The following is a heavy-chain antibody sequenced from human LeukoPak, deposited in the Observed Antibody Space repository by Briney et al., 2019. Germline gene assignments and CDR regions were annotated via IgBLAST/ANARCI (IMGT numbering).Heavy chain of an antibody. CDR3: ASVYYDILTGYREYFQH. J-gene: IGHJ1*01. CDR1: GGSISSYY. D-gene: IGHD3-9*01. Sequence: PSETLSLTCTVSGGSISSYYWSWIRQPPGKGPEWIGYIYYSGSTNYNPSLKSRVTISVDTSKNQFSLKLSTVTAADTAVYYCASVYYDILTGYREYFQHWGQGTLVTVSS. CDR2: IYYSGST. V-gene: IGHV4-59*01.